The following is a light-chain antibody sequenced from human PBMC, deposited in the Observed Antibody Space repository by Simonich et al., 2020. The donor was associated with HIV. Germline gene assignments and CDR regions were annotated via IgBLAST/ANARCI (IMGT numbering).Light chain of an antibody. Sequence: AIQLTQSPSSLSASVGDRVTITCRASQGISSALAWYKQKPGKAPKLLIYDASSLESGVPSRFSGSGSGTDFTLSISSLQPEDFATYYCQQSYNTLLTFGGGTKVEIK. CDR1: QGISSA. J-gene: IGKJ4*01. V-gene: IGKV1D-13*01. CDR2: DAS. CDR3: QQSYNTLLT.